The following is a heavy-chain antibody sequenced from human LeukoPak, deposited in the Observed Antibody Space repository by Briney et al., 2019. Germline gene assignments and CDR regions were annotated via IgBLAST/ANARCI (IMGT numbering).Heavy chain of an antibody. CDR3: AREASGGNYYYYMDV. J-gene: IGHJ6*03. D-gene: IGHD3-16*01. CDR2: IHTDGST. CDR1: GFTFRSYW. Sequence: QPGGSLRLSCAASGFTFRSYWMGWVRQAPGKGLEWVSVIHTDGSTYYADSVKGRFTISRDNSKNTLYLQMNSLRAEDTAVYYCAREASGGNYYYYMDVWGKGTTVTVS. V-gene: IGHV3-66*02.